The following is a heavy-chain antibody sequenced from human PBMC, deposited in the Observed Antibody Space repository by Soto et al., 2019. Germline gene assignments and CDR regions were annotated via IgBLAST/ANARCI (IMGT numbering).Heavy chain of an antibody. CDR2: ITSDGSET. CDR3: ARDKVPFYGPGSFAY. V-gene: IGHV3-74*01. D-gene: IGHD3-10*01. J-gene: IGHJ4*02. Sequence: EVQLVESGGGLVQPGGSLRLSCAASGFTFSSYWMHWVRQAPGKGLVWVSRITSDGSETTYADSVKGRFTISRDNAKNTLLLQLNSLRAEDTAVYYCARDKVPFYGPGSFAYWGQGTLVTVSS. CDR1: GFTFSSYW.